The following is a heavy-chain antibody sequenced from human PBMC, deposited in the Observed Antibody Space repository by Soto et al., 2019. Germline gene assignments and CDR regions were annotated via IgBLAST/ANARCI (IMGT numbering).Heavy chain of an antibody. Sequence: PGESMKVSCKGSGYSFTSYWSGWVRQMPGKGLEWMGIIYPGDSDTRYSPSFQGQVTISADKSISTAYLQWSSLKASDTAMYYCARHVVAGIEYYYMDVWGKGTTVTVSS. D-gene: IGHD6-19*01. CDR2: IYPGDSDT. CDR3: ARHVVAGIEYYYMDV. J-gene: IGHJ6*03. V-gene: IGHV5-51*01. CDR1: GYSFTSYW.